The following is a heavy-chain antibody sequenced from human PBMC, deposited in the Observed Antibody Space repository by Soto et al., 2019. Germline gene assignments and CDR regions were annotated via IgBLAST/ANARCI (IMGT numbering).Heavy chain of an antibody. V-gene: IGHV1-69*13. CDR2: IIPIFGTA. Sequence: ASVKVSCKATGGTFSSYAISWVRQAPGQGLEWMGGIIPIFGTANYAQKFQGRVTITADESTSTAYMELSSLRSEDTAVYYCAKVPQEGRNQFDYWGQGTLVTVSS. J-gene: IGHJ4*02. CDR1: GGTFSSYA. CDR3: AKVPQEGRNQFDY.